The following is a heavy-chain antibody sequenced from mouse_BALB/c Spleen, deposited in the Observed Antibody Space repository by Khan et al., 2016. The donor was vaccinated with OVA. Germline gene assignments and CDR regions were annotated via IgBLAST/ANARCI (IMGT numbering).Heavy chain of an antibody. Sequence: EVELVESGGDLVKPGGSLKLSCAASGFTFSTYGMSWVRQTPDKRLEWVATVSTGGGYTNYPDSVKGRFTISRDNAKNTLYLQMSGLKSEDTAMFFCTRLAYYYDSGGFGYWGQGTLVTVSA. V-gene: IGHV5-6*01. J-gene: IGHJ3*02. D-gene: IGHD1-1*01. CDR1: GFTFSTYG. CDR2: VSTGGGYT. CDR3: TRLAYYYDSGGFGY.